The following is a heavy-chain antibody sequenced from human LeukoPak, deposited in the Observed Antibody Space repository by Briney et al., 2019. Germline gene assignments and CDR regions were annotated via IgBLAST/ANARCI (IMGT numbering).Heavy chain of an antibody. V-gene: IGHV3-30*18. CDR2: ISYDGSNK. D-gene: IGHD5-18*01. CDR3: AKDRRGYGYGEAFDY. CDR1: GFTFSSYG. J-gene: IGHJ4*02. Sequence: GGSLRLSCAASGFTFSSYGMHWVRQAPGKGLEWVAVISYDGSNKYYADSVKGRFTISRDNSKNTLYLQMDSLRAEDTAVYYCAKDRRGYGYGEAFDYWGQGTLVTVSS.